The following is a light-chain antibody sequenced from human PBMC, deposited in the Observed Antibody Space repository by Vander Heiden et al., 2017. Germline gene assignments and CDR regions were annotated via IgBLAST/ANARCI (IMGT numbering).Light chain of an antibody. V-gene: IGLV1-40*01. CDR3: QSYDSSLSGSGV. CDR1: SSHIGAGYD. Sequence: QSVLTQPPSVSGAPGQRVTISCTGSSSHIGAGYDVHWYQQLPGTAPKLLIYGNNNRPSGVPDRFSGSKSGTSASLAITGLQAEDEADYYCQSYDSSLSGSGVFGTGTKVTVL. CDR2: GNN. J-gene: IGLJ1*01.